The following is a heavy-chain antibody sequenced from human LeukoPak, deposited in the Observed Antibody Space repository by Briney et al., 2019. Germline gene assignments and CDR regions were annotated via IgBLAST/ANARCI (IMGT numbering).Heavy chain of an antibody. Sequence: GGSLRLSCAASGFTFSDYYMRWIRQAPGKGLEWVSNISSSGSDIYYADSIKGRFTISRDNAKNSLYLQMNSLRAEDTAVYYCARGWRSSGNRHFDYWGQGTLVTVSS. CDR1: GFTFSDYY. CDR3: ARGWRSSGNRHFDY. CDR2: ISSSGSDI. J-gene: IGHJ4*02. V-gene: IGHV3-11*04. D-gene: IGHD6-19*01.